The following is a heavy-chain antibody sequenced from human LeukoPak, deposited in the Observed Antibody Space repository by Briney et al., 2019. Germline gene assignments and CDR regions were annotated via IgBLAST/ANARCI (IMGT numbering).Heavy chain of an antibody. Sequence: GGSLRLSCAASGFTLSDYSMNWVRQAPGKGLQWVSFISSSRNTIYYADSVKGRFTISRDNAENSLYLQMNSLRAEDTAVYYCARAYSTYHMDVWGKGTTVTVSS. D-gene: IGHD4-11*01. CDR1: GFTLSDYS. CDR2: ISSSRNTI. J-gene: IGHJ6*03. CDR3: ARAYSTYHMDV. V-gene: IGHV3-48*01.